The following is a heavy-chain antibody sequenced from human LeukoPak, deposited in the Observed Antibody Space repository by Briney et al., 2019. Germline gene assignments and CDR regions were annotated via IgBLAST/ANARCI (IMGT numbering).Heavy chain of an antibody. J-gene: IGHJ4*02. CDR3: ARGGITDYGDYSSFDY. CDR2: ISTGGGT. V-gene: IGHV3-66*01. Sequence: GGSLHIFFVASGFTVSNYYMRWVRQAPGKGLEWVSVISTGGGTSYTDSVKGRFTFSRDNSKNTLFLQMNSLRAEDTAVYYCARGGITDYGDYSSFDYWSQGTLLTVSS. D-gene: IGHD4-17*01. CDR1: GFTVSNYY.